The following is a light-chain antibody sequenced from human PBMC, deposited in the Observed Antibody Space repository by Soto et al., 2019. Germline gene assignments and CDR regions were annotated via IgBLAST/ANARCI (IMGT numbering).Light chain of an antibody. J-gene: IGKJ1*01. CDR3: QQYNSYPWT. CDR2: RAS. Sequence: DIQMTQSPSTLSASVGDRVTITCRASQSISIWLAWYQEKPGKAPKVLIYRASSLQSGVPSRFGGSGSGTEFTLTISSLQPDDFATYYCQQYNSYPWTFGRGTKVEVK. CDR1: QSISIW. V-gene: IGKV1-5*03.